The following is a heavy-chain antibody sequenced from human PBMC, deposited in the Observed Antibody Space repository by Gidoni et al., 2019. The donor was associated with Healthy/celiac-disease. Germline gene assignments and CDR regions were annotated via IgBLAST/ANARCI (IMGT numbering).Heavy chain of an antibody. V-gene: IGHV3-30-3*01. J-gene: IGHJ6*02. CDR1: GFTFRSYA. D-gene: IGHD6-13*01. Sequence: QVQLVESGGGVVQPGRSLRLSCAASGFTFRSYAMHWVRQAPGKGLEWVAVISYDGSNKYYADSVKGRFTISRDNSKNTLYLQMNSLRAEDTAVYYCARGRIAAADPRYDVWGQGTTVTVSS. CDR2: ISYDGSNK. CDR3: ARGRIAAADPRYDV.